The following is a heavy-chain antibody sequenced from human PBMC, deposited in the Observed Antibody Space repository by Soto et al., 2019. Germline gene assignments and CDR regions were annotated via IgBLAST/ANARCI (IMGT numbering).Heavy chain of an antibody. D-gene: IGHD6-19*01. V-gene: IGHV4-4*07. Sequence: PSETRSLTCTVSGGSLSSFYWSWIRQPAGKGLEWIGRIYTSASTNYNPSLKSRVTMSVDTSKNQFSLKLSSVTAADTAVYYCARGIAVAGTRRSFLDYWGQGTLVTVSS. CDR1: GGSLSSFY. J-gene: IGHJ4*02. CDR3: ARGIAVAGTRRSFLDY. CDR2: IYTSAST.